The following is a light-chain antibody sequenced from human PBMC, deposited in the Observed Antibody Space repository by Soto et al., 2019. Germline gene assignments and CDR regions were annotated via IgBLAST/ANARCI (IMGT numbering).Light chain of an antibody. CDR1: QSGSSK. Sequence: EIVVTQSPATLSVSPGERATLSCRASQSGSSKLAGYQQKPGQAPRLLIYGASTRATGIPARFSGSGSGTEFTLTISSLQSEDFAVYYCQQYNNWLWTFGQGTKVDIK. CDR3: QQYNNWLWT. J-gene: IGKJ1*01. CDR2: GAS. V-gene: IGKV3-15*01.